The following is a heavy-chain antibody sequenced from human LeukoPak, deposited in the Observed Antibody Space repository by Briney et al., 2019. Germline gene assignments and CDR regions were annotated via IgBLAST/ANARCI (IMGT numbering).Heavy chain of an antibody. J-gene: IGHJ4*02. CDR2: NYPRDGST. CDR1: GYTFTNNN. Sequence: ASVKVSCKASGYTFTNNNLHWVRQPPGQGLEWMRMNYPRDGSTSYAQNFQGRVTVTRDTSTTTVHMELRGLRSEDTAVYYCARDQEGFDYWGQGTVVTVSS. CDR3: ARDQEGFDY. V-gene: IGHV1-46*01.